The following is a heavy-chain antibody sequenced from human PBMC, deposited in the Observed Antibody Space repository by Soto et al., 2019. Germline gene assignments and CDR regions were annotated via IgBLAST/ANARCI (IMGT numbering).Heavy chain of an antibody. J-gene: IGHJ6*02. Sequence: GESLKISCKGSGYSFTSYWISWVRQMPGKGLEWMGRIDPSDSYTNYSPSFQGHVTFSADKSISTAYLQWSSLKASDTAMYYCARRIAGVYYYGMDVRGQGTTVTVSS. CDR3: ARRIAGVYYYGMDV. CDR2: IDPSDSYT. V-gene: IGHV5-10-1*01. D-gene: IGHD6-13*01. CDR1: GYSFTSYW.